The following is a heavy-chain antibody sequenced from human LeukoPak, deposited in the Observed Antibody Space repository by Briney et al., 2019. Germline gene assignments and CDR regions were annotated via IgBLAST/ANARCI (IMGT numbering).Heavy chain of an antibody. CDR1: GGTFISYA. CDR2: IIPIFGTA. V-gene: IGHV1-69*13. CDR3: ARSEGGNSELYYFDY. Sequence: SVKVSCKASGGTFISYAISWVRQAPGQGLEWMGGIIPIFGTANYAQKFQGRVTITADESTSTAYMELSSLRSEDTAVYYCARSEGGNSELYYFDYWGQGTLVTVSS. J-gene: IGHJ4*02. D-gene: IGHD4-23*01.